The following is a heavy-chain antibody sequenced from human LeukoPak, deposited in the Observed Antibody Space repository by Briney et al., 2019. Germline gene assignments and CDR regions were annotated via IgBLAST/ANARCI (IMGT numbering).Heavy chain of an antibody. Sequence: SVKVSCKASGGTFSSYAISLVRQAPGQGLEWMGRIIPIFGTANYAQKFQGRVTITTDESTSTTYTELSSLRSEDTTVYYCARDYGGTEDYWGQGTLVTVSS. CDR2: IIPIFGTA. J-gene: IGHJ4*02. D-gene: IGHD4-23*01. V-gene: IGHV1-69*05. CDR1: GGTFSSYA. CDR3: ARDYGGTEDY.